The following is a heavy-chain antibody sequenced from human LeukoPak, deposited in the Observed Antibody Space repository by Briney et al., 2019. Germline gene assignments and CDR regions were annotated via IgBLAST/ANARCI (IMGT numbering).Heavy chain of an antibody. CDR3: ARAELLTCWFDP. V-gene: IGHV4-30-4*01. J-gene: IGHJ5*02. CDR2: IYYSGST. D-gene: IGHD1-26*01. CDR1: GGSISSGGYY. Sequence: SETLSLTCTVSGGSISSGGYYWSWIRQPPGKGLEWIGYIYYSGSTYYNPSLKSRVTISVDTSKNQFSLKLSSVTAADTAVYYCARAELLTCWFDPWGQGTLVTVSS.